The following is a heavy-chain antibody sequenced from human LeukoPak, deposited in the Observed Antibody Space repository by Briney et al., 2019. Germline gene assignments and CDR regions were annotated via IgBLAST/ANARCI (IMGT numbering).Heavy chain of an antibody. CDR3: ARHSSWYGTFHY. CDR2: IYYTGTT. D-gene: IGHD6-13*01. J-gene: IGHJ4*02. Sequence: SETLSLTCTVCGGSISNSSYYWGWIRQPPGKGLEWIGSIYYTGTTYYNPSLKSRVTISIYTAKNQFSLKLTSVTAADTAVYYCARHSSWYGTFHYWGQGTLVTVSS. CDR1: GGSISNSSYY. V-gene: IGHV4-39*01.